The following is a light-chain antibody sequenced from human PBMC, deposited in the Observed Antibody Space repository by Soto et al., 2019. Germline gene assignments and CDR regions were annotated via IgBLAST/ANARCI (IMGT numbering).Light chain of an antibody. Sequence: QSALTQPASVSGSPGQSITISCTGTSSDAGSYDLVSWYQQHPGNAPKLMIYEVSKRPSGVSDRFSGSKSGNTASLTISGLQADDEADYYCCSYATTTLFGGGTKLTVL. CDR2: EVS. V-gene: IGLV2-23*02. J-gene: IGLJ2*01. CDR1: SSDAGSYDL. CDR3: CSYATTTL.